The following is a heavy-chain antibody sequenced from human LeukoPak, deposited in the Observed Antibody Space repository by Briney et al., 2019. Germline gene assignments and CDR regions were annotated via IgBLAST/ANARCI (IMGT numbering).Heavy chain of an antibody. J-gene: IGHJ6*02. Sequence: GASVKVSCKASGYTFTSCGISWVRQAPGQGLEWMGWISAYNGNTNYAQKLQGRVTMTTDTSTSTAYMELRSLRSDDTAVYYCARDYLGMFGSGSLHHYYYYGMDVWGQGTTVPVSS. V-gene: IGHV1-18*01. CDR2: ISAYNGNT. D-gene: IGHD3-10*01. CDR3: ARDYLGMFGSGSLHHYYYYGMDV. CDR1: GYTFTSCG.